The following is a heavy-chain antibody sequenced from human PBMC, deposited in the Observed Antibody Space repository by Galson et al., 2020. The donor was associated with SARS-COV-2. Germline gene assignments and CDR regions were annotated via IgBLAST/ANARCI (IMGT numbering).Heavy chain of an antibody. V-gene: IGHV3-30-3*01. J-gene: IGHJ4*02. D-gene: IGHD3-10*01. CDR3: ARSLLWFGSYGFFDY. Sequence: GESLKISCAASGFTISSYAMHWVRQAPGKGLEWVAVISYDGSNKYYADSVKGRFTISRDNSKNTLYLQMNSLGAEDTAVYYCARSLLWFGSYGFFDYWGQGTLVTVSS. CDR2: ISYDGSNK. CDR1: GFTISSYA.